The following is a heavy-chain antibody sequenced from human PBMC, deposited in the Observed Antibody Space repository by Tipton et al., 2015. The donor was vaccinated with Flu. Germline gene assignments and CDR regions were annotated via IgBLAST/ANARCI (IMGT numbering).Heavy chain of an antibody. D-gene: IGHD3-10*01. CDR2: IYYSGST. CDR1: GGSVSSGSYY. V-gene: IGHV4-61*01. J-gene: IGHJ5*02. Sequence: LRLSCTVSGGSVSSGSYYWSWIRQPPGKGLEWIGYIYYSGSTNYNPSLKSRVTISVDTSKNQFSLKLSSVTAADTAVYYCARERGAMVRGAYMGWFDPWGQGTLVTVSS. CDR3: ARERGAMVRGAYMGWFDP.